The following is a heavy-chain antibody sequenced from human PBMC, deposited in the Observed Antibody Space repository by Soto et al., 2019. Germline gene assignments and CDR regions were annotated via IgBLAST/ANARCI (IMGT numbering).Heavy chain of an antibody. CDR2: FIPILGLA. Sequence: QVQLVQSGAEVKKPGSSVKVSCKASGGSFSSHTINWVRQAPGQGLEWVGRFIPILGLANYAQKFQGRVTLTADKSTSTVYMELSSLGSDDSAVYYCARPSSHIETSGTFNYWGQGTPVTVSS. D-gene: IGHD1-26*01. J-gene: IGHJ4*02. CDR3: ARPSSHIETSGTFNY. CDR1: GGSFSSHT. V-gene: IGHV1-69*02.